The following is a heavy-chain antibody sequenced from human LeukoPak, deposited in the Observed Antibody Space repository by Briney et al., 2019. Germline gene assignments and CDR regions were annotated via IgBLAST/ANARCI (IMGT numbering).Heavy chain of an antibody. J-gene: IGHJ5*02. V-gene: IGHV3-64D*09. CDR2: ISSNGGST. CDR3: VKSSGWFDP. CDR1: GFTFSTYA. D-gene: IGHD3-10*01. Sequence: GGSLRLSCSASGFTFSTYAMHWVRQAPGKGLEYISAISSNGGSTYYADSVKGRFTISRGNSKNTLNLQMSGLRADDTAVYFCVKSSGWFDPWGQGTLVTVSS.